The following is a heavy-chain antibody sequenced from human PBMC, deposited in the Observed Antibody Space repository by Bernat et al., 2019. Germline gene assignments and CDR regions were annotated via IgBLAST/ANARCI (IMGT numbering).Heavy chain of an antibody. CDR1: GYTFVNYA. J-gene: IGHJ4*02. CDR3: ARDRVYCSGGTRYFLLDY. V-gene: IGHV1-18*01. CDR2: SNVYNGNT. D-gene: IGHD2-15*01. Sequence: QVQLVQSGAEVKKPGASLKVSCKASGYTFVNYAITWVRQAPGQGLEWMGWSNVYNGNTKFAQKLQGRVTMTTDTSTSTAYMELSSLGSDDTAVYYCARDRVYCSGGTRYFLLDYWGQGTLVTVSS.